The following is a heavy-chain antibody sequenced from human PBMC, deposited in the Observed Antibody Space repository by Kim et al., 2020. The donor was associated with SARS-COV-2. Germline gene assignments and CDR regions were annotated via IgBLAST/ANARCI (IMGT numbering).Heavy chain of an antibody. D-gene: IGHD6-13*01. CDR1: GYSFTSYW. J-gene: IGHJ4*02. Sequence: GESLKISCKGSGYSFTSYWIGWVRQMPGKGLEWMGIIYPGDSDTRYSPSFQGQVTISADKSISTAYLQWSSLKASDTAMYYCAREPIAASGTSSFDYWGQGTLVTVSS. V-gene: IGHV5-51*01. CDR2: IYPGDSDT. CDR3: AREPIAASGTSSFDY.